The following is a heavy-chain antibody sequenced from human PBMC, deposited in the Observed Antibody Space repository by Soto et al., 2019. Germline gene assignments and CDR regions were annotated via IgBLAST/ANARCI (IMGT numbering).Heavy chain of an antibody. CDR2: IYYSGST. V-gene: IGHV4-59*08. Sequence: PQARSLTYSGSAGIMRPCYWRGIRQPPGKGLEWIGYIYYSGSTNYNPSLKSRVTISVDTSKNQFSLKLSSVTAADTAVYYCACGDHRDLHSFPTPRSSDL. CDR3: ACGDHRDLHSFPTPRSSDL. J-gene: IGHJ2*01. D-gene: IGHD3-16*02. CDR1: AGIMRPCY.